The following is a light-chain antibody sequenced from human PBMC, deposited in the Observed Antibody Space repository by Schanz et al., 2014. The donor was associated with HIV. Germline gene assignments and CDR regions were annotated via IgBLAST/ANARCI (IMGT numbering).Light chain of an antibody. V-gene: IGLV1-40*01. Sequence: QSVLTQPPSVSGAPGQRVSISCTGNTSNIGAGYDVHWYLQLPGSAPKLLIYGNNNRPSGVPDRFSGSKSGTSASLAITGLQAEDEADYYCQSYDSSLSGSDVVFGGGTKLTVL. CDR2: GNN. CDR3: QSYDSSLSGSDVV. J-gene: IGLJ2*01. CDR1: TSNIGAGYD.